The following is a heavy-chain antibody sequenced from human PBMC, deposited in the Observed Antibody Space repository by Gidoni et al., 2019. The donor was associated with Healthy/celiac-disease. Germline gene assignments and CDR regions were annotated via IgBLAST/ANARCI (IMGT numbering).Heavy chain of an antibody. J-gene: IGHJ4*02. CDR3: ARGWIQLWSYSDY. CDR1: GFTFSSYS. Sequence: QVQLVESGGGVVPPGRSLRPSCAASGFTFSSYSMHWVRQAPGKGLEWVAVISYDGSNKYYADSVKGRFTISRDNSKNTLYLQMNSLRAEDTAVYYCARGWIQLWSYSDYWGQGTLVTVSS. D-gene: IGHD5-18*01. CDR2: ISYDGSNK. V-gene: IGHV3-30-3*01.